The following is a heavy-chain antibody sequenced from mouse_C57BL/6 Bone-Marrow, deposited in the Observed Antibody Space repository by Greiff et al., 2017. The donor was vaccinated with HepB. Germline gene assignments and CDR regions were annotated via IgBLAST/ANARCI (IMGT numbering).Heavy chain of an antibody. CDR3: ARDYDYETWFAY. CDR2: ISSGGSYT. D-gene: IGHD2-4*01. Sequence: EVQGVESGGDLVKPGGSLKLSCAASGFTFSSYCMSWVRQTPDKRLEWVATISSGGSYTYYPDSVKGRFTISRDNAQNTLYLQMSSLKSEDTAMYYCARDYDYETWFAYWGQGTLVTVSA. J-gene: IGHJ3*01. V-gene: IGHV5-6*01. CDR1: GFTFSSYC.